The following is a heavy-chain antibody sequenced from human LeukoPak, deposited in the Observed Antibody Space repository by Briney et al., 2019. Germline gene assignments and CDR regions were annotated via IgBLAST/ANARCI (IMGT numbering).Heavy chain of an antibody. CDR2: IYYSGST. D-gene: IGHD2-2*01. CDR3: ARRSSQPDIAEY. Sequence: SETLSLTCTVSGGSISSYYWGWIRQPPGKGLEWIGSIYYSGSTYYNPSLKSRVTISVDTSKNQFSLKLSSVTAADTAVYYCARRSSQPDIAEYWGQGTLVTVSS. CDR1: GGSISSYY. V-gene: IGHV4-39*01. J-gene: IGHJ4*02.